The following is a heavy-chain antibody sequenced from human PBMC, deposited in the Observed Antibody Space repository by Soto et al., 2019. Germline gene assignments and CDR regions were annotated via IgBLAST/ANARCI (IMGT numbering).Heavy chain of an antibody. Sequence: GASVKVSCKASGGTFSSYAISWVRQAPGQGLEWMGGIIPIFGTTSYAQKFQGRVTITRDKSTSTVYMELSSLRSADTAVYYCARVEGSPTGEPNDYWGQGTLVTVS. CDR3: ARVEGSPTGEPNDY. V-gene: IGHV1-69*05. CDR2: IIPIFGTT. D-gene: IGHD1-26*01. CDR1: GGTFSSYA. J-gene: IGHJ4*02.